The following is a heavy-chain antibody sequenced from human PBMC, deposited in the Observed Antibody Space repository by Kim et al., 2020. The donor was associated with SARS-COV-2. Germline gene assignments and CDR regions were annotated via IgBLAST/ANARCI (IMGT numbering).Heavy chain of an antibody. D-gene: IGHD6-13*01. CDR3: ASLAVRVLIAAAGTSPHFDY. Sequence: SETLSLTCTVSGGSISSSSYYWGWIRQPPGKGLEWIGSIYYSGSTYYNPSLKSRVTISVDTSKNQFSLKLSSVTAADTAVYYCASLAVRVLIAAAGTSPHFDYWGQGTLVTVSS. CDR2: IYYSGST. V-gene: IGHV4-39*01. CDR1: GGSISSSSYY. J-gene: IGHJ4*02.